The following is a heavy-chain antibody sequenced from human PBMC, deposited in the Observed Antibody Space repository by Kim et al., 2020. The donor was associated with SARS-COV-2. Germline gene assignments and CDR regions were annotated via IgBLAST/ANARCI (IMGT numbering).Heavy chain of an antibody. D-gene: IGHD5-18*01. J-gene: IGHJ4*02. V-gene: IGHV4-34*01. CDR3: ARGGPGYSYALRYYFDY. Sequence: LKSRVTISVDTSKNRFSLKLSSVTAADTAVYYCARGGPGYSYALRYYFDYWGQGTLVTVSS.